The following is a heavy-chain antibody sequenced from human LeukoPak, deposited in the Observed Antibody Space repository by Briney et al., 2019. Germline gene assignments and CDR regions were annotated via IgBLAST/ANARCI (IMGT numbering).Heavy chain of an antibody. Sequence: GGSLRLSCAASGFTFSDYGIHWVRQAPGKGLEWVAVISYDGSNKYYADSVKGRFTISRDNSKNTLYLQMNSLRAEDTAVYYCAKGGPDRGIYRVAVAGPDAFDIWGQGTMVTVSS. J-gene: IGHJ3*02. CDR1: GFTFSDYG. CDR3: AKGGPDRGIYRVAVAGPDAFDI. CDR2: ISYDGSNK. V-gene: IGHV3-30*18. D-gene: IGHD6-19*01.